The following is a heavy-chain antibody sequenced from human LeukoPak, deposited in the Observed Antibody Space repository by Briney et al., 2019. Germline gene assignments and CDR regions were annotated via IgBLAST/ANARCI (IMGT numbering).Heavy chain of an antibody. V-gene: IGHV4-39*07. Sequence: SETLSLTCTVSGGSISSSSYYWGWIRQPPGKGLEWIGSIYYSGSTYYNPSLKSRVTISVDTSKNQFSLKLSSVTAADTAVYYCARETRPGVYYDFWSGQNWFDPWGQGTLVTVSS. CDR1: GGSISSSSYY. J-gene: IGHJ5*02. CDR2: IYYSGST. D-gene: IGHD3-3*01. CDR3: ARETRPGVYYDFWSGQNWFDP.